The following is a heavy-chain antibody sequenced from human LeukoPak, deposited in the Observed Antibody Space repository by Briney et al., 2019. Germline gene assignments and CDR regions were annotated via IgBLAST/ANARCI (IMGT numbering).Heavy chain of an antibody. CDR1: GFTFSSYA. J-gene: IGHJ5*02. CDR2: ISGSGGST. D-gene: IGHD3-16*02. Sequence: GGSLRLSCAASGFTFSSYAMSWVRQAPGKGLEWVSAISGSGGSTYYADSVKGRFTISRDNSKNTLYLQMNSLRAEDTAVYYCAKAVFGGVIVNWVRWFDPWGQGTLVTVSS. V-gene: IGHV3-23*01. CDR3: AKAVFGGVIVNWVRWFDP.